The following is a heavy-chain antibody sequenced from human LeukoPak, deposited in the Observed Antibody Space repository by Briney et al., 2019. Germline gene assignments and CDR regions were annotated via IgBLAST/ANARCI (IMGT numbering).Heavy chain of an antibody. V-gene: IGHV3-7*03. CDR2: IKQDGSEK. CDR1: GFTFSSYW. Sequence: PGGSLRLSCAASGFTFSSYWMSWVRQAPGKGLEWVANIKQDGSEKYYVDSVKGRFTISRDNAKNSLYLQMNSLRAEDTAVYYCARSDGDYVWGSYRYVFVPYLDYWGQGTLVTVSS. D-gene: IGHD3-16*02. CDR3: ARSDGDYVWGSYRYVFVPYLDY. J-gene: IGHJ4*02.